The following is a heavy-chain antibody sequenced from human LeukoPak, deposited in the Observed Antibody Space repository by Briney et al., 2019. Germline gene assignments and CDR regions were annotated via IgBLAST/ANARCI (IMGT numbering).Heavy chain of an antibody. Sequence: ASVKVSCKASGGTFSSYAISWVRQAPGQGLEWMGGIIPIFGTANYAQKFQGRVTITADKSTSTAYMELSSLRSEDTAVYYCARAYDSSGYYYVAFDIWGQGTMVTVSS. D-gene: IGHD3-22*01. CDR1: GGTFSSYA. J-gene: IGHJ3*02. CDR3: ARAYDSSGYYYVAFDI. CDR2: IIPIFGTA. V-gene: IGHV1-69*06.